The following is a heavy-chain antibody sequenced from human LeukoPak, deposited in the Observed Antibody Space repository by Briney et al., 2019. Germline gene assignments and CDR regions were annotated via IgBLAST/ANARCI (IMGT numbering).Heavy chain of an antibody. CDR2: IIPIFGTA. CDR3: ASLVGYNFFGDAFDI. Sequence: GASVKVSCKASGGTFSSYAISWVRQAPGQGLEWMGGIIPIFGTANYAQKFQGRVTITADKPTSTAYMELSSLRSEDTAVYYCASLVGYNFFGDAFDIWGQGTMVTVSS. D-gene: IGHD5-24*01. J-gene: IGHJ3*02. V-gene: IGHV1-69*06. CDR1: GGTFSSYA.